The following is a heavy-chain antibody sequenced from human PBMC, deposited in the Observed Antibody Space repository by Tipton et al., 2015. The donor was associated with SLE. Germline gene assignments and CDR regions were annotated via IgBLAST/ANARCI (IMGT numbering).Heavy chain of an antibody. Sequence: TLSLTCTVSGDSISGYYWSWIRQPPGKGLEWIGNIFYSGSSNYNPSLKSRVTVSVETSKNQFSLKLSSVTAADTAVYYCARGSLGRHYDISTGRTHYYVHYMDVWGIGTTVTVSS. CDR3: ARGSLGRHYDISTGRTHYYVHYMDV. D-gene: IGHD3-9*01. V-gene: IGHV4-59*01. CDR1: GDSISGYY. J-gene: IGHJ6*03. CDR2: IFYSGSS.